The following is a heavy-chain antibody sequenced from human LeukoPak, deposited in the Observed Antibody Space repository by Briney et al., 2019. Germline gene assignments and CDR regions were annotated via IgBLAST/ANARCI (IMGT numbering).Heavy chain of an antibody. CDR1: GFTFSDYY. J-gene: IGHJ4*02. V-gene: IGHV3-11*06. D-gene: IGHD1-26*01. Sequence: GGSLRLSCAASGFTFSDYYMSWIRQAPGKGLEWVSYISSSSSYRNYADSVKGRFTISRDNAKNSLYLQVNSLRAEDTAVYYCATGSIVGATTFDYWGQGTLVTVSS. CDR3: ATGSIVGATTFDY. CDR2: ISSSSSYR.